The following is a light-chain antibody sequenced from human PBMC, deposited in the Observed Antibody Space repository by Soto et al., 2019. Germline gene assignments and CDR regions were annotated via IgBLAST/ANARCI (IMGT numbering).Light chain of an antibody. CDR1: QSVRSN. CDR3: QQGNNWPYT. Sequence: EVVMTQSPATLSVSPGEGATLSCRASQSVRSNLVWYQQKPGQPPRLLIYDASTRATGIPARFSGSGSGTDFTLTISSLQSEDFALYFCQQGNNWPYTFGLGTKLEIK. J-gene: IGKJ2*01. V-gene: IGKV3-15*01. CDR2: DAS.